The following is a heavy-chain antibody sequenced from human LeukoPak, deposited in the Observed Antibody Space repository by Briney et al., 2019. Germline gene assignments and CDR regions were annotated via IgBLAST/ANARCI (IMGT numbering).Heavy chain of an antibody. CDR3: ATGLYYDFWSGYFDY. CDR2: IIPIFGTA. J-gene: IGHJ4*02. Sequence: AASVKVSCKASGGTSSSYAISWVRQAPGQGLEWMGGIIPIFGTANYAQKFQGRVTITGDESTSTAYMELSSLRSEDTAVYYCATGLYYDFWSGYFDYWGQGTLVTVSS. CDR1: GGTSSSYA. V-gene: IGHV1-69*13. D-gene: IGHD3-3*01.